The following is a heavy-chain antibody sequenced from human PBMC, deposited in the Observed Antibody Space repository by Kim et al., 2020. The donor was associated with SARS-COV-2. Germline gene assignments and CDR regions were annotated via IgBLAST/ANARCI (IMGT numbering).Heavy chain of an antibody. CDR2: ISYDGSNK. Sequence: GGSLRLSCAASGFTFSSYGMHWVRQAPGKGLEWVAVISYDGSNKYYADSVKGRFTISRDNSKNTLYLQMNSLRAEDTAVYYCAKAKFIKDFWSGYYDYWG. CDR3: AKAKFIKDFWSGYYDY. D-gene: IGHD3-3*01. CDR1: GFTFSSYG. J-gene: IGHJ4*01. V-gene: IGHV3-30*18.